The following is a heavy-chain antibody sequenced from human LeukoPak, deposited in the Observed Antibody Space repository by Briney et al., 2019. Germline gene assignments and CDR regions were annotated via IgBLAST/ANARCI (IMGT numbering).Heavy chain of an antibody. J-gene: IGHJ5*02. CDR2: IIPIFGTV. V-gene: IGHV1-69*05. CDR1: GGTFSSYA. CDR3: ARCPEVRGVIITRFDP. Sequence: WASVKVSCKASGGTFSSYAISWVRQAPGQGLEWMGGIIPIFGTVNYAQKFQGRVTITTDESTSTAYMELSSLRSEDTAVYYCARCPEVRGVIITRFDPWGQGTLVTVSS. D-gene: IGHD3-10*01.